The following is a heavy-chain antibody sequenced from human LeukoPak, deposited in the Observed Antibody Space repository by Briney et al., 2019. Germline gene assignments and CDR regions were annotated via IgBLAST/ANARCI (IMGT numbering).Heavy chain of an antibody. CDR3: ARDPPIYVSGRQDYLGDAFDI. CDR1: GFTVSSKY. Sequence: PGGSLRLSCAASGFTVSSKYMSWVRQAPGKGLEWVSVIYSGGSTYYADSVKGRFTISRDNSKNTLYLQMNSLRAEDAAVYYCARDPPIYVSGRQDYLGDAFDIWGQGTMVTVSS. CDR2: IYSGGST. J-gene: IGHJ3*02. D-gene: IGHD3-10*01. V-gene: IGHV3-66*02.